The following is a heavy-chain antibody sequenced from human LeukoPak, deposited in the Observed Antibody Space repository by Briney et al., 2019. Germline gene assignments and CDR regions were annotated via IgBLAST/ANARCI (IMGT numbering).Heavy chain of an antibody. J-gene: IGHJ4*02. V-gene: IGHV3-23*01. D-gene: IGHD5-18*01. CDR3: ARYHTALNY. Sequence: PGGSLRLSCAASGFTFTSYAMSWVRQAPGKGLEWVSAISASGGSTYDADSVKGRFTISRDNSKNTLYLQMNNLRVEDTAVYYCARYHTALNYWGQGTLVTASS. CDR1: GFTFTSYA. CDR2: ISASGGST.